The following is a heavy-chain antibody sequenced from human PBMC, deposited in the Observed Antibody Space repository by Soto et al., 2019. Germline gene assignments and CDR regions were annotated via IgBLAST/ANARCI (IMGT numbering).Heavy chain of an antibody. CDR1: NGSFTSYY. V-gene: IGHV4-59*01. CDR2: IYYSGNT. CDR3: ARGHSNYIFENWFDP. Sequence: SETLSLTCTVSNGSFTSYYWAWIRQNPGKGLEWIGYIYYSGNTNYNSSLRGRVTISLDTSKSQFSLNLRSVTAADTAVYYCARGHSNYIFENWFDPWGQGTLVTVSS. J-gene: IGHJ5*02. D-gene: IGHD4-4*01.